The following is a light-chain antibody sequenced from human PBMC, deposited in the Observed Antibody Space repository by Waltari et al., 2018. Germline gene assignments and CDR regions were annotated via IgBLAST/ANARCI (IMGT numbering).Light chain of an antibody. J-gene: IGLJ3*02. V-gene: IGLV2-14*03. CDR1: SSDVGVYNY. Sequence: QSALTQPASVSGSPGQSITISCTGTSSDVGVYNYVSWYQQLPGKVPKLMIYEVSQRPSGVSNRFSGSKSGYTASLTISGLQAEDEADYYCSSFTRSSTFVFGGGTKVTVL. CDR2: EVS. CDR3: SSFTRSSTFV.